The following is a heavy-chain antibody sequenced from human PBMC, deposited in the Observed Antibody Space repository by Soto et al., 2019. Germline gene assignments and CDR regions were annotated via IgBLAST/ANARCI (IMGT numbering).Heavy chain of an antibody. J-gene: IGHJ3*02. V-gene: IGHV4-4*07. D-gene: IGHD2-15*01. CDR1: GGSIRSYY. CDR3: ARDSGDYSGFDI. Sequence: QVQLQESGPGLVKPSETLSLTCSVSGGSIRSYYWSWIRHSAGKGLEWIGRIYLSGSTSYTPSLKSRVTMSLDRSKNQVSLKLTSVTPADTAVYYCARDSGDYSGFDIWGQGTVVTVSS. CDR2: IYLSGST.